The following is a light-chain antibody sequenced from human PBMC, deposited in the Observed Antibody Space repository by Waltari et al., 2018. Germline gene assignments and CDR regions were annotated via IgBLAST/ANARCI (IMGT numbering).Light chain of an antibody. J-gene: IGKJ1*01. CDR1: QDIIKY. V-gene: IGKV1-9*01. Sequence: TCRTSQDIIKYLAWDQQKPGQAPKLLVYLASTLESGVPSRFSGSGSGTDFTLTISSLQPEDSATYYCQQMNTYPRTFGQGTRVEIK. CDR2: LAS. CDR3: QQMNTYPRT.